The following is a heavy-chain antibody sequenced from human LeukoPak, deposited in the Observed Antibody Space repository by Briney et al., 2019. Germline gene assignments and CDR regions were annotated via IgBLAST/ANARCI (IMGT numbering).Heavy chain of an antibody. CDR2: ISGSGGST. J-gene: IGHJ4*02. D-gene: IGHD6-25*01. CDR1: GFTFSSYA. CDR3: AKDFVPYSSDPTSSDY. Sequence: GGSLRLSCAASGFTFSSYAMSWVRQAPGKGLEWVSAISGSGGSTYYADSVKGRFTISRDNSKNTLYLQMNSLRAEDTAVYYCAKDFVPYSSDPTSSDYWGQGTLVTVSS. V-gene: IGHV3-23*01.